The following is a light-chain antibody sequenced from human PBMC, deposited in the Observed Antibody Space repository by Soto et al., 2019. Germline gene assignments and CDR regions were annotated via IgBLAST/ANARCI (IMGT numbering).Light chain of an antibody. CDR2: TNN. CDR3: AAWDDRLNGPV. J-gene: IGLJ3*02. CDR1: SSNSGSNT. V-gene: IGLV1-44*01. Sequence: QSVLTQPPSASGTPGQRVTISCSGSSSNSGSNTVNWYQPLPGTAPKLLIYTNNQRPSGVPDRFSGSKSGTSASLTISGLKSKDLAYYYCAAWDDRLNGPVFGGGTQLTVL.